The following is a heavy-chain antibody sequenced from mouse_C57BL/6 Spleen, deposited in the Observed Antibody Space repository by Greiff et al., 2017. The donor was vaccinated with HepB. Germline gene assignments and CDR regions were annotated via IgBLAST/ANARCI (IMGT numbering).Heavy chain of an antibody. Sequence: VQLQQPGAELVKPGASVKLSCKASGYTFTSYWMHWVKQRPGQGLEWIGMIHPNSGSTNYNEKFKSKATLTVDKSSSTAYMQLSSLTSEDSAVYYCVRWFLAFYAMDYWGQGTSVTVSS. J-gene: IGHJ4*01. CDR1: GYTFTSYW. D-gene: IGHD6-1*01. CDR3: VRWFLAFYAMDY. CDR2: IHPNSGST. V-gene: IGHV1-64*01.